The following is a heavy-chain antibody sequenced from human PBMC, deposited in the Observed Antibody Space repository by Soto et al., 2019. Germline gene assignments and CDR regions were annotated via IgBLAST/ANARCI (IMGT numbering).Heavy chain of an antibody. CDR2: ISYDGSNK. CDR3: AKVAYSSSSPPLFDY. J-gene: IGHJ4*02. V-gene: IGHV3-30*18. D-gene: IGHD6-6*01. Sequence: PGGSLRLSCAASGFTFSSYGMHWVRQAPGKGLEWVAVISYDGSNKYYADSVKGRFTISRDNSKNTLYLQMNSLRAEDTAVYYCAKVAYSSSSPPLFDYWGQGTLVTVFS. CDR1: GFTFSSYG.